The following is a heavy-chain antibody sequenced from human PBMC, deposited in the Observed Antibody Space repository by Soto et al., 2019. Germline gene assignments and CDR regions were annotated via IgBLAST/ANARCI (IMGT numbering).Heavy chain of an antibody. D-gene: IGHD6-19*01. V-gene: IGHV4-4*02. CDR3: ARDTGWGLGY. J-gene: IGHJ4*02. Sequence: QVQLQESGPGLVRPSGTLSLTCAVSGDSINSNYCWTWVRQPPGKGLEWIAEIYYSGGTSYNPSLRRRATISMDKSKNPCSLNLTSVTAADTAMYYCARDTGWGLGYWGQGTLVTVSS. CDR1: GDSINSNYC. CDR2: IYYSGGT.